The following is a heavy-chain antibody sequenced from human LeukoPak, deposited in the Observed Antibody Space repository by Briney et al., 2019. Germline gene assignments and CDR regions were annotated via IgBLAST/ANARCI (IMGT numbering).Heavy chain of an antibody. V-gene: IGHV3-30*18. CDR1: GFTFSSYG. D-gene: IGHD2-15*01. Sequence: GGSLRLSCAASGFTFSSYGMHWVRQAPGKGLEWVAVISYDGSNKYYADSVKGRFTISRDNSKNTLYLQMNNLRAEDTAVYYCAKDRIGFFDYWGQGTLVTVSS. J-gene: IGHJ4*02. CDR2: ISYDGSNK. CDR3: AKDRIGFFDY.